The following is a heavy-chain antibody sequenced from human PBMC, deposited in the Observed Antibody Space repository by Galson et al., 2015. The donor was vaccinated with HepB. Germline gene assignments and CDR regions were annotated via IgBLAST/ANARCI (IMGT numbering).Heavy chain of an antibody. CDR3: AKDLRGYSGYDAHKAVAAPADYYYGMDV. V-gene: IGHV3-33*06. CDR2: IWYDGSNK. D-gene: IGHD5-12*01. J-gene: IGHJ6*02. Sequence: SLRLSCAASGFTFSSYGMHWVRQAPGKGLEWVAVIWYDGSNKYYADSVKGRFTISRDNSKNTLYLQMNSLRAEDTAVYYCAKDLRGYSGYDAHKAVAAPADYYYGMDVWGQGTTVTVSS. CDR1: GFTFSSYG.